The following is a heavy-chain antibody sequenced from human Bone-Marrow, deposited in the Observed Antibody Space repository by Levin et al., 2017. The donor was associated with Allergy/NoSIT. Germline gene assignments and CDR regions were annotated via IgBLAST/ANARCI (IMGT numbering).Heavy chain of an antibody. V-gene: IGHV1-18*01. CDR1: GYTFTKYG. D-gene: IGHD3-22*01. CDR2: ISAYNGNI. J-gene: IGHJ3*02. CDR3: ARDTAYYYDSSGYDQPEAFDI. Sequence: ASVKVSCKASGYTFTKYGISWVRQAPGQGLEWMGWISAYNGNIYYAQKFQGRVRMTTDTSTSTAYMELKSLRSDDTALYYCARDTAYYYDSSGYDQPEAFDIRGQGTMVTVSS.